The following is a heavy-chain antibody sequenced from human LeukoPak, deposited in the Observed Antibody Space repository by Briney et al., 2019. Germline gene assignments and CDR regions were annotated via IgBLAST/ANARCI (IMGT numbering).Heavy chain of an antibody. V-gene: IGHV3-7*01. J-gene: IGHJ4*02. D-gene: IGHD6-13*01. Sequence: GGSLRLSCAASGSTFSSYWMSWVRQAPGKGLEWVANINEDGSDKYYVDSVKGRFIISRDNAKNSVYLQMNSLRAEDTAIYYCARGPLISAAGISWGQGTLVTVSS. CDR2: INEDGSDK. CDR1: GSTFSSYW. CDR3: ARGPLISAAGIS.